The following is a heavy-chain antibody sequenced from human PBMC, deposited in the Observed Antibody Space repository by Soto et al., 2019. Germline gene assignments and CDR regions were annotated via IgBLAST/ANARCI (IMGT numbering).Heavy chain of an antibody. CDR2: IYYSGST. J-gene: IGHJ6*02. V-gene: IGHV4-31*03. CDR3: ARYSGYDSGYYGMDV. CDR1: GGSIRSGGYY. Sequence: SETLSLTCTVSGGSIRSGGYYWSWIRQHPGKGLEWIGYIYYSGSTYYNPSLKSRVTISVDTSKNQFSLKLSSVTAADTAVYYCARYSGYDSGYYGMDVWGQGTTVT. D-gene: IGHD5-12*01.